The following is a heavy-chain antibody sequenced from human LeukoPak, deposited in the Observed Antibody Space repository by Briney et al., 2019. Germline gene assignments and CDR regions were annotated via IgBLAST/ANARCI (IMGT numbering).Heavy chain of an antibody. D-gene: IGHD3-3*01. CDR3: ARTSGYRIDY. CDR2: ISGSGGST. J-gene: IGHJ4*02. V-gene: IGHV3-23*01. Sequence: GGSLRLSCAASGFTFISYAMSWVRQAPVKGLEWVSIISGSGGSTYYADSVKGRFTISRDNAKNSLYLQMNSLRVDDTAVYYCARTSGYRIDYWGQGTLVIVSS. CDR1: GFTFISYA.